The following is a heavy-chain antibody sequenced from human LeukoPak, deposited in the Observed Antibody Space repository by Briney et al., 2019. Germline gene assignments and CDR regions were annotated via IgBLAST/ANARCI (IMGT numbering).Heavy chain of an antibody. CDR3: AREYSSSQTASGAFDI. Sequence: PETLSHPRTVSGVSISIYYGRWLRQPPGEGREGSGYIYYSGSTNYNPSLKSRVTISVDTSKNQFSLKLSSVTAADTAVYYCAREYSSSQTASGAFDIWGQGTMVTVSS. D-gene: IGHD6-6*01. CDR2: IYYSGST. J-gene: IGHJ3*02. CDR1: GVSISIYY. V-gene: IGHV4-59*01.